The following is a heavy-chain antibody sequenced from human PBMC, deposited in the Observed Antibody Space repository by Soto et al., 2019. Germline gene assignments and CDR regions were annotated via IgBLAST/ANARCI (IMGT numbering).Heavy chain of an antibody. J-gene: IGHJ5*02. CDR3: ARHLLPGGWFDP. CDR2: IYYSGST. CDR1: GGSISTGGCH. Sequence: QVQLQAAGPGAVKPPQPLSLDCPVPGGSISTGGCHCSCIRLHTGKGLEWIGYIYYSGSTYYNPSLKSRVTISVDTSKNQFSLKLSSVTAAVTAVYYCARHLLPGGWFDPWGQGTLVTVSS. V-gene: IGHV4-31*03. D-gene: IGHD2-15*01.